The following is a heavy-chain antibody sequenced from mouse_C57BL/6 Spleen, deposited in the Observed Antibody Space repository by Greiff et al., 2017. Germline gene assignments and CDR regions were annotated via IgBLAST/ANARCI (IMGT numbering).Heavy chain of an antibody. CDR3: ARAPLYDFDY. Sequence: QVKLLQSGAELVRPGASVKLSCKASGFTFTDYYINWVKQRPGKGLEWIARISRGSGNTYYNEKFKGKATLTAEKSSSTAYMQLSSLTSEDSAVYFCARAPLYDFDYGGQGTTLTVSS. J-gene: IGHJ2*01. D-gene: IGHD2-14*01. CDR1: GFTFTDYY. CDR2: ISRGSGNT. V-gene: IGHV1-76*01.